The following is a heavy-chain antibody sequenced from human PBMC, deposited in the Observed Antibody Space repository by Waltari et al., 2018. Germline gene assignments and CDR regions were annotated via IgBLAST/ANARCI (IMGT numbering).Heavy chain of an antibody. J-gene: IGHJ4*02. D-gene: IGHD5-12*01. V-gene: IGHV3-74*01. CDR2: LNVDGGYI. Sequence: EVHLAESGGGVVQPGGSLRLSCTGSGFRFGDYWMHWVRHAPGKGLGWVSRLNVDGGYISYGDSVKGRFTITRDNAKNTVFLQLNSLRADDTAVYFCARKAGSGYPYGPFYYDNWGQGTLVTVSS. CDR1: GFRFGDYW. CDR3: ARKAGSGYPYGPFYYDN.